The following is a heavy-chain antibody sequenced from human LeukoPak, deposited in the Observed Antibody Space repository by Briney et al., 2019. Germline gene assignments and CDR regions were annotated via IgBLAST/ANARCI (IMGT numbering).Heavy chain of an antibody. J-gene: IGHJ4*02. CDR1: GYTFTGYY. V-gene: IGHV1-18*04. Sequence: GASVKVSCKASGYTFTGYYMHWVRQAPGQGLEWMGWISAYNGNTNYAQKLQGRVTMTTDTSTSTAYMELSRLRSDDTAYYYCARVQYYNILTGSFQYWGQGTLVTVSS. CDR2: ISAYNGNT. CDR3: ARVQYYNILTGSFQY. D-gene: IGHD3-9*01.